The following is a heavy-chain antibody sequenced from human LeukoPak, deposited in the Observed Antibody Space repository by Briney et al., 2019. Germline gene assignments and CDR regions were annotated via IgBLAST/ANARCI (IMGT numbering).Heavy chain of an antibody. CDR2: IYSTGRS. V-gene: IGHV4-4*07. Sequence: SETLSLTCTVSGGSISNYFWSWVRQPAGKGLEWIGRIYSTGRSDYNPSLKSRITMSVDTSKNQFSLKLSSVTAADTAVYYCAKDGPRSGYDLGHFDNLGQGTLVTASS. CDR3: AKDGPRSGYDLGHFDN. CDR1: GGSISNYF. D-gene: IGHD5-12*01. J-gene: IGHJ4*02.